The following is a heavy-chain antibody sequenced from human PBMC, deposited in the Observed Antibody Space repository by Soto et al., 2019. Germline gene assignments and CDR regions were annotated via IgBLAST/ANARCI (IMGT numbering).Heavy chain of an antibody. D-gene: IGHD3-3*01. Sequence: QVQLVESGGGVVQPGRSLRLSCAASGFTFSSYAMHWVRQAPGKGLEWVAVISYDGSNKYYADSVKGRFTISRDNSKNTVYLQMNSLRAEDPAVYYCARDLGGGVVIIGAFDIWGQGTMVTVSS. CDR1: GFTFSSYA. V-gene: IGHV3-30-3*01. J-gene: IGHJ3*02. CDR3: ARDLGGGVVIIGAFDI. CDR2: ISYDGSNK.